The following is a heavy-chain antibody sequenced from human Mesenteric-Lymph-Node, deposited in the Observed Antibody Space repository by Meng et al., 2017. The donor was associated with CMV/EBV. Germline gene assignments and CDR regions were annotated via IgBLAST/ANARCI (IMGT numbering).Heavy chain of an antibody. V-gene: IGHV3-23*01. Sequence: GGSLRLSCAASGVTFNSETMSWVRQAPGKGLEWVSVISGSGSITYYADSVKGRFTISRDNSKNTLYLQMNSLRAEDTALYYCAQGVTPIYYYYGMDVWGQGTTVTVSS. CDR1: GVTFNSET. J-gene: IGHJ6*02. D-gene: IGHD3-10*01. CDR2: ISGSGSIT. CDR3: AQGVTPIYYYYGMDV.